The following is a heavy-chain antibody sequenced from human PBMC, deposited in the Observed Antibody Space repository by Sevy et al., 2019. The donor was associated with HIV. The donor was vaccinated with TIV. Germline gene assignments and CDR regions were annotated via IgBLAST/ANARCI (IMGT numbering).Heavy chain of an antibody. CDR3: ARDGRVPRGYYYGMDV. D-gene: IGHD2-8*02. J-gene: IGHJ6*02. Sequence: GGFLRLSCAASGFTFSSYAMHWVRQAPGKGLEWLAVISYEGSNKYYADSVKGRFTISRDNSKNRLYLQMNSLRAEDTTVYYSARDGRVPRGYYYGMDVWGQGTTVTVSS. CDR2: ISYEGSNK. CDR1: GFTFSSYA. V-gene: IGHV3-30*04.